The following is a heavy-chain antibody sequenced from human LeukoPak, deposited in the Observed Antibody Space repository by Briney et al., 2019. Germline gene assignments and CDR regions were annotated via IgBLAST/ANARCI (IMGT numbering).Heavy chain of an antibody. CDR3: ARRIGAAGTRWFDP. J-gene: IGHJ5*02. CDR2: IYYSGST. V-gene: IGHV4-39*01. CDR1: GGSISSSSYY. Sequence: NPSETLSLTCTVSGGSISSSSYYWGWIRQPPGKGLEWIGSIYYSGSTYYNPSLKSRVTISVDTSKNQFSLKLSSVTAADTAVYFWARRIGAAGTRWFDPWGQGNPVTGSS. D-gene: IGHD6-13*01.